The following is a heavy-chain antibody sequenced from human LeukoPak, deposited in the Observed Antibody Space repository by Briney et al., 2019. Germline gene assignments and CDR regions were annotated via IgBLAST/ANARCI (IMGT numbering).Heavy chain of an antibody. CDR1: GGSINSYY. CDR2: IYTNGGT. D-gene: IGHD4-17*01. J-gene: IGHJ4*02. CDR3: ARGRSGEGTDY. Sequence: SETLSLTCTVSGGSINSYYWSWIRQPAGKGLEWIGRIYTNGGTNSNPSLKSRVTMSVDTSKNQFSLKLSSVTAADTAVYYCARGRSGEGTDYWGQGTLVTVSS. V-gene: IGHV4-4*07.